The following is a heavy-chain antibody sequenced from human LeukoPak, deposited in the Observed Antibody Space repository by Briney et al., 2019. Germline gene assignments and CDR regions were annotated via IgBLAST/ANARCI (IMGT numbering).Heavy chain of an antibody. J-gene: IGHJ4*02. V-gene: IGHV1-69*13. CDR1: GRSFSSYA. Sequence: ASVRVSCKASGRSFSSYAISWVRQAPGRGLEWMGGITPVFGTAKYAQRFQGRVTISADVSTSTAYLEVTRVTSEDTAVYYCARGSASNWPVDIWGQGTLITVSS. D-gene: IGHD6-13*01. CDR2: ITPVFGTA. CDR3: ARGSASNWPVDI.